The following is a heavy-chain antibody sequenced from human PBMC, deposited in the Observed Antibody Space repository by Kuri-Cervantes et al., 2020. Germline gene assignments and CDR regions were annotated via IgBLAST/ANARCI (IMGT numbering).Heavy chain of an antibody. CDR1: GFTFSSYG. Sequence: GESLKISCAASGFTFSSYGMHWVRQAPGKGLEWVAVISYDGSNKYYADSVKGRFTISRDNSKNTLYLQMNSLRAEDTAVYYCARSIAAATGGSLGYWGQGTLVTVSS. CDR2: ISYDGSNK. D-gene: IGHD6-13*01. V-gene: IGHV3-30*03. J-gene: IGHJ4*02. CDR3: ARSIAAATGGSLGY.